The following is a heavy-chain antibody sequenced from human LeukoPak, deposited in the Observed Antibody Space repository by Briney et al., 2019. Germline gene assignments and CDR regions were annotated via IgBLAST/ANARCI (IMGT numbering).Heavy chain of an antibody. D-gene: IGHD5-18*01. CDR2: ISPSGGIT. CDR1: GFTFSSHG. J-gene: IGHJ4*02. V-gene: IGHV3-23*01. Sequence: GGSLRLSCGASGFTFSSHGMNWVRQAPGKGLEWVSGISPSGGITYYADSVKGRFTISRDNSKNTLYLQMNSLRAEDTAVYYCARVLRIQLWLGFDYWGQGTLLTVSS. CDR3: ARVLRIQLWLGFDY.